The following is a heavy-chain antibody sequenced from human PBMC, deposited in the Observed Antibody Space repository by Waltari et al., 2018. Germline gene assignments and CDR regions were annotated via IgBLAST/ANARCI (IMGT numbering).Heavy chain of an antibody. D-gene: IGHD2-15*01. J-gene: IGHJ4*02. V-gene: IGHV4-61*02. CDR3: AVREKGGYCEGGSCHGRLDS. CDR1: GGSISSGSYY. Sequence: QVQLQESGPGLVKPSQTLSLTCTVSGGSISSGSYYWSWIRQPAGKGLGWVSLINRDGSRITYSDSVKVRFTISRDSAKSTLYLQINSLRVEDTAVYYCAVREKGGYCEGGSCHGRLDSWGQGTLVSVSS. CDR2: INRDGSRI.